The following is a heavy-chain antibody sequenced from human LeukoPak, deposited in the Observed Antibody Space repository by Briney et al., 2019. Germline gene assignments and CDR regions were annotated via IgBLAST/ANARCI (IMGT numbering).Heavy chain of an antibody. CDR1: GFTFSNYA. CDR2: ISGSGGST. J-gene: IGHJ4*02. V-gene: IGHV3-23*01. D-gene: IGHD6-13*01. Sequence: GGSLRLSCAASGFTFSNYAMSWVRQAPGKGLEWVSAISGSGGSTYYADSVKGRFTISRDNSKNTLYLQMNSLRAEDTAVYYCAKDELYSSSWYEPSNFDYWGQGTLVTVSS. CDR3: AKDELYSSSWYEPSNFDY.